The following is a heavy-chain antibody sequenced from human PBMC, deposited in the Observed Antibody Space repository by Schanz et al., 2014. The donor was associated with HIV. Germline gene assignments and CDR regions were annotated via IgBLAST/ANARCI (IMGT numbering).Heavy chain of an antibody. D-gene: IGHD3-16*01. CDR3: AKDGGSRGRRRGMDV. J-gene: IGHJ6*02. CDR2: ISLDGSNK. CDR1: GFTFKSYA. Sequence: VQLLESGGGLVQAGGSLRLSCAASGFTFKSYAMSWVRQAPGKGLEWVAFISLDGSNKYYADSVKGRFTISRDNSKNTLYLQINSLRIDDTAVYYCAKDGGSRGRRRGMDVWGQGTTVTVSS. V-gene: IGHV3-30-3*01.